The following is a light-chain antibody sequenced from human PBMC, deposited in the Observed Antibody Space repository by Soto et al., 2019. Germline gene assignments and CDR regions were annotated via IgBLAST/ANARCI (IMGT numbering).Light chain of an antibody. CDR1: QSVGSY. CDR2: DAS. Sequence: IVLTQSPATPSLSTGEGVTLSCRASQSVGSYLAWYQQKLGQAPRLLIYDASKRATGIPARFSGSVSGTVFTLTINSLETEDVAVYYCQQRNYWPITFGQGTRLEIK. V-gene: IGKV3-11*01. J-gene: IGKJ5*01. CDR3: QQRNYWPIT.